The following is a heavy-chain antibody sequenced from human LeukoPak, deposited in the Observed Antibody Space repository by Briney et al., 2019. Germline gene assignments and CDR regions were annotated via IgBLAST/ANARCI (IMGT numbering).Heavy chain of an antibody. D-gene: IGHD3-10*01. V-gene: IGHV3-74*01. CDR2: INSDGSST. Sequence: GGSLRLSYAASGFTFSSYWMHWARRAPGKGLVWVSRINSDGSSTSYADSVKGRFTISRDNAKNTLYLQMNSLRAEDTAVYYCARDGSGTYYYGMDVWGKGTTVTVSS. CDR1: GFTFSSYW. J-gene: IGHJ6*04. CDR3: ARDGSGTYYYGMDV.